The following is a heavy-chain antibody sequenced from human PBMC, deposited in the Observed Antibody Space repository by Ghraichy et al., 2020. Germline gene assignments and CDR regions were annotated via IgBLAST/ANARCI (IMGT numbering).Heavy chain of an antibody. CDR3: ARDETGETSAFDY. Sequence: GGSLRLSCAASGFTFSNYAMSWVRQAPGKGLEWVSAITGSGGSAYYADSVKGRFTISRDNFKNTLYLQVNSLRAEDTAVYYCARDETGETSAFDYWGQGTLVTVSS. V-gene: IGHV3-23*01. CDR2: ITGSGGSA. J-gene: IGHJ4*02. CDR1: GFTFSNYA. D-gene: IGHD7-27*01.